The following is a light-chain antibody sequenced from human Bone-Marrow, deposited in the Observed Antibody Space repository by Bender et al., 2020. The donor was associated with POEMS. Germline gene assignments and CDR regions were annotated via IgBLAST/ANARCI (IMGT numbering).Light chain of an antibody. J-gene: IGLJ2*01. Sequence: QSALTQPRSVSGSPGQSVTISCSGSRTNVGRYNYISWYRQHPGEPPKLIIYDVTQRPSGVPDRFSASKSGNTASLTISGLQAEDEADYYCSAYAGDYIWIFGGGTTLTVL. CDR1: RTNVGRYNY. V-gene: IGLV2-11*01. CDR3: SAYAGDYIWI. CDR2: DVT.